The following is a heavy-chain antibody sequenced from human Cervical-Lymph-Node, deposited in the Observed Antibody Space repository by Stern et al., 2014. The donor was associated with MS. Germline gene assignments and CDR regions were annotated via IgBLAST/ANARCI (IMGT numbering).Heavy chain of an antibody. CDR1: GFTFSSYW. CDR2: RKQDGSEK. V-gene: IGHV3-7*01. CDR3: ARGRRDNNWFDP. J-gene: IGHJ5*02. D-gene: IGHD2-21*01. Sequence: EVQLVESGGGLVQPGGSLRLSCAASGFTFSSYWMSWVRQAPGKGLEWVANRKQDGSEKYYVGSVKGRFTISRDNAKNSLYLQMNSLRAEDTAVYYCARGRRDNNWFDPWGQGTLVTVSS.